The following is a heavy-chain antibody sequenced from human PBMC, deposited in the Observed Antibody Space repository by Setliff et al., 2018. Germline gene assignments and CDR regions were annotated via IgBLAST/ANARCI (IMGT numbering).Heavy chain of an antibody. J-gene: IGHJ5*02. CDR2: MNPNSGHT. V-gene: IGHV1-8*03. CDR1: GYTFTSYD. CDR3: ARGSRSGGKGGYNWFDP. D-gene: IGHD2-15*01. Sequence: ASVKVSCKASGYTFTSYDINWVRQATGQGLEWMGWMNPNSGHTGYAQKFQGRVTITRNTSISTTYMELSSLRSEDTAVYYCARGSRSGGKGGYNWFDPWGQGTRGTVS.